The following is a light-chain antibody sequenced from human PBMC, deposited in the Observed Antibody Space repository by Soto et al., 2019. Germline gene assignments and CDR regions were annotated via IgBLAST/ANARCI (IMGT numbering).Light chain of an antibody. Sequence: EIVLTQSPATLSFSPGERATLSCRAIRSVSSYLAWYQQKPGQAPRLLIYDASNRATGIPARFSGSGSGTDFTLTISSLEPEDFAVYYCQQRSNWPPLYTFGQGTRLEI. V-gene: IGKV3-11*01. CDR3: QQRSNWPPLYT. CDR1: RSVSSY. J-gene: IGKJ5*01. CDR2: DAS.